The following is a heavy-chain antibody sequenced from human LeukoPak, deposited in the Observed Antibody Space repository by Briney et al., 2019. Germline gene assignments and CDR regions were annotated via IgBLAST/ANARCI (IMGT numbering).Heavy chain of an antibody. CDR1: GFTFTNYA. D-gene: IGHD3-10*01. CDR2: VSNDGSNQ. J-gene: IGHJ3*01. V-gene: IGHV3-30-3*01. Sequence: GGSLRLSCAASGFTFTNYAMHWVRQAPGKGLEWVSVVSNDGSNQDYTDSVKGRFIISRDDSKSTVYLQMNSLRVDDTAMYYCARGPDPVVRGPRRAFDLWGQGTMVTVSS. CDR3: ARGPDPVVRGPRRAFDL.